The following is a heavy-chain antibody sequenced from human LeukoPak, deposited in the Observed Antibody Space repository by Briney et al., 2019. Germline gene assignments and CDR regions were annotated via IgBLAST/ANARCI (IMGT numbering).Heavy chain of an antibody. CDR3: ARRLWTFGGVIVRGAFDI. CDR1: GYTFTGYY. J-gene: IGHJ3*02. CDR2: INPNSGGT. D-gene: IGHD3-16*02. Sequence: ASVKVSCKASGYTFTGYYMHWVRQAPGQGLEWMGWINPNSGGTNYAQKFQGRVTMTRDTSISTAYMELSRLRSDDMAVYYCARRLWTFGGVIVRGAFDIWGQGTMVTVSS. V-gene: IGHV1-2*02.